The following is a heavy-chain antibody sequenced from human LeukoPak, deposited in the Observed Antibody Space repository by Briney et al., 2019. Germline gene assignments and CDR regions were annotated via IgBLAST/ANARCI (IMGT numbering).Heavy chain of an antibody. CDR2: IKQDGSEK. Sequence: GGSLRLSCVASGFTFSTYSMNWVRQAPGKGLEWVANIKQDGSEKYYVDSVKGRFTISRDNAKNSLYLQMNSLRAEDTALYYCARARGYSGYDSLYYFDYWGQGTLVTVSS. D-gene: IGHD5-12*01. V-gene: IGHV3-7*03. CDR3: ARARGYSGYDSLYYFDY. J-gene: IGHJ4*02. CDR1: GFTFSTYS.